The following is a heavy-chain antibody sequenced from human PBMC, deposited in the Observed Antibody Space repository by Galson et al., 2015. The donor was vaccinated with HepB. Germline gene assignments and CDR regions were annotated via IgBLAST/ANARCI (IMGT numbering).Heavy chain of an antibody. D-gene: IGHD5-12*01. CDR1: GYTFTSYD. CDR3: ARWTYSGYDLVIDYGLDFFDY. Sequence: SVKVSCKASGYTFTSYDINWVRQATGQGLEWMGWMNPNSGNTGYAQKFQGRVTMTRNTSISTAYMELSSLRSEDTAVYYCARWTYSGYDLVIDYGLDFFDYWGQGTLVTVSS. V-gene: IGHV1-8*01. J-gene: IGHJ4*02. CDR2: MNPNSGNT.